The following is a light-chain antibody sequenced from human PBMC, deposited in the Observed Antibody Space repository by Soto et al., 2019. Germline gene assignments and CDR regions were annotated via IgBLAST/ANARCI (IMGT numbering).Light chain of an antibody. V-gene: IGLV1-40*01. Sequence: QSVLTQPPSVSGAPGQRVTISCTGSSSNIGAVYDVHWYQQLPGTATKLLIYGNSNRPSGVPDRFSGCKSGTSASLAITGLQAEDEADYYCQYYASSLRGRVFGGGTKLTVL. CDR3: QYYASSLRGRV. J-gene: IGLJ3*02. CDR2: GNS. CDR1: SSNIGAVYD.